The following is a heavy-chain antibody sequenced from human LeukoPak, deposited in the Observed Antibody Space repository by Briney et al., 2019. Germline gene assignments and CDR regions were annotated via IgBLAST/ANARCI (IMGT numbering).Heavy chain of an antibody. CDR1: GGSISSSSYY. D-gene: IGHD3-9*01. CDR2: IYYSGST. Sequence: PSETLSLTCTVSGGSISSSSYYWGWIRQPPGKGLEWIGSIYYSGSTYYNPSLKSRVTISVDTSKNQFSLKLSSVTAADTAVYYCARVARDYDILTGYYLGGNWFDPWGQGTLVTVSS. V-gene: IGHV4-39*01. J-gene: IGHJ5*02. CDR3: ARVARDYDILTGYYLGGNWFDP.